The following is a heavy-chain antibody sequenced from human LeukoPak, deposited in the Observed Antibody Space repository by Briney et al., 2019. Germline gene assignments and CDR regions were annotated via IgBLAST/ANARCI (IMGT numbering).Heavy chain of an antibody. Sequence: GGSLRLSCAASGFTFSDYTMHWVRQAPGKGLVWISRIYTDGTATNYADSVKGRFTISRDNAKNTLYVQMNSLRVEDTAVYYCARGSSYGLDVWGRGTTVPVSS. J-gene: IGHJ6*02. CDR2: IYTDGTAT. CDR1: GFTFSDYT. CDR3: ARGSSYGLDV. V-gene: IGHV3-74*01. D-gene: IGHD3-10*01.